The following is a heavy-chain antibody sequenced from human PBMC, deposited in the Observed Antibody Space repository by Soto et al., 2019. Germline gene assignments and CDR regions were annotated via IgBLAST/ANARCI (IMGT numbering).Heavy chain of an antibody. V-gene: IGHV4-39*01. CDR2: IYYSGST. J-gene: IGHJ3*02. CDR1: GGSISSSSYY. D-gene: IGHD3-22*01. Sequence: QLQLQESGPGLVKPSETLSLTCTVSGGSISSSSYYWGWIRQPPGKGLEWIGSIYYSGSTYYNPSLKSRVTISVDTSKNQFSLKLSSVTAADTAVYYCARHYYDSSGYHAAFDIWGQGTMVTVSS. CDR3: ARHYYDSSGYHAAFDI.